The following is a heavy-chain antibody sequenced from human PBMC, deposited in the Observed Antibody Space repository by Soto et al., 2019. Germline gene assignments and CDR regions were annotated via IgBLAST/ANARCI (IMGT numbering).Heavy chain of an antibody. CDR1: GGSISSGDYY. J-gene: IGHJ4*02. CDR3: ARETRGGYDLDY. D-gene: IGHD5-12*01. V-gene: IGHV4-30-4*01. CDR2: IYYSGST. Sequence: SETLSLTCTVSGGSISSGDYYWSWIRQPPGKGLEWIGYIYYSGSTYYNPSLKSRVTISVDTTKNQFSLKLSSVTAADTAVYYCARETRGGYDLDYWGQGTLVTVSS.